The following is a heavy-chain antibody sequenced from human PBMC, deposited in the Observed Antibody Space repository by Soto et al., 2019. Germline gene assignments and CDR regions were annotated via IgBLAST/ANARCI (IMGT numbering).Heavy chain of an antibody. J-gene: IGHJ5*02. D-gene: IGHD2-15*01. CDR1: GGSFSGYY. V-gene: IGHV4-34*01. Sequence: QVQLQQWGAGLLKPSETLSLTCAVYGGSFSGYYWSWIRQPPGKGLEWIVEINHSGSTNYNPSLKSRVTISVDTSKNQFSLKLSSVTAADSAVYYCARLGVTVVVVAATKYNWFDPWGQGTLVTVSS. CDR2: INHSGST. CDR3: ARLGVTVVVVAATKYNWFDP.